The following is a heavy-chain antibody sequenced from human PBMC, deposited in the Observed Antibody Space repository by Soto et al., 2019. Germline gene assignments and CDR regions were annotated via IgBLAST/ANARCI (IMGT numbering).Heavy chain of an antibody. CDR2: ISAYNGNT. CDR3: ASAPPVTMVRGAQPGLDY. J-gene: IGHJ4*02. D-gene: IGHD3-10*01. V-gene: IGHV1-18*01. CDR1: GYTFTSYG. Sequence: QVQLVQSGAEVKKPGASVKVSCKASGYTFTSYGISWVRQAPGQGLEWMGWISAYNGNTNYAQKLQGRVTMTTDTSTSTAYMELRSLRSDDTAVYYCASAPPVTMVRGAQPGLDYWGQGTLVTVSS.